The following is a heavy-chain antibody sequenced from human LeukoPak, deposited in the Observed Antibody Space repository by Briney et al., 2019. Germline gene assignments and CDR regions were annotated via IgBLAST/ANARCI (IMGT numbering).Heavy chain of an antibody. Sequence: ASVKVSCKASGYTFTSYDINWVRQAPGQGLEWVGWINPNSGGTNYAQKFQGRVTMTRDTSISTAYMELSRLRSDDTAVYYCARDLTGSSSGDWGQGTLVTVSS. J-gene: IGHJ4*02. D-gene: IGHD6-6*01. CDR1: GYTFTSYD. CDR3: ARDLTGSSSGD. CDR2: INPNSGGT. V-gene: IGHV1-2*02.